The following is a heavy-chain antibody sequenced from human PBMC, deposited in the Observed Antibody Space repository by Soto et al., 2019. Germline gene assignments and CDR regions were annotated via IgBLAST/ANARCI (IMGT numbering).Heavy chain of an antibody. CDR1: GFTFNSYA. D-gene: IGHD3-22*01. Sequence: QVQLVESGGGVVQPGRSLRLSCAASGFTFNSYAMLWVRQAPGKGLEWVAVISYDGSNKYYADSVKGRFTISRDNSKNTLYLQMNSLRAEDTAVYYCARVANYYDSSGYQNNFDYWGQGTLVTVSS. CDR3: ARVANYYDSSGYQNNFDY. CDR2: ISYDGSNK. V-gene: IGHV3-30-3*01. J-gene: IGHJ4*02.